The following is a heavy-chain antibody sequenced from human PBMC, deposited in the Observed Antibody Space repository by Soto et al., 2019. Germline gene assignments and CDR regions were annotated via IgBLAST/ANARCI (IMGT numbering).Heavy chain of an antibody. CDR2: MNPNSGNT. CDR1: GDPFINYD. J-gene: IGHJ6*02. V-gene: IGHV1-8*01. CDR3: ARGRNGMDV. Sequence: QVQLVQSGAEVKKPRASVKVSCKASGDPFINYDIKWVRQATGQGLEWMGWMNPNSGNTGYARKFQGRVTMTRNTSISTAYMELSSLRSEDTAVYYCARGRNGMDVWGQGTTVTVSS.